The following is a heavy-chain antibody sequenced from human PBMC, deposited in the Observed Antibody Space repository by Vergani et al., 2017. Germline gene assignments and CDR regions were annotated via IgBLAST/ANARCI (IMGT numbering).Heavy chain of an antibody. CDR1: GFIFSSYS. CDR2: ISGSSSYV. V-gene: IGHV3-21*01. Sequence: EVDLVESGGGLAQPGGSLRLSCAASGFIFSSYSMNWVRQAPGKGLEWVSSISGSSSYVFYADSVQGRFSISRDNARDSLYLQMNSLRAEDTAVYYCARDLLPGTLLLLAYWGQGTLISVSS. D-gene: IGHD1-7*01. CDR3: ARDLLPGTLLLLAY. J-gene: IGHJ4*02.